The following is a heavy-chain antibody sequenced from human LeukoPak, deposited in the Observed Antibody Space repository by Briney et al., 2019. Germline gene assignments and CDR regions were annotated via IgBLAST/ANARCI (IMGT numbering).Heavy chain of an antibody. CDR1: GFTFSGSA. V-gene: IGHV3-73*01. J-gene: IGHJ4*02. Sequence: GGSLRLSCAASGFTFSGSALHWVRQASGKGLEWVGRIRSTANGYATAYAASVKGRFTISRDDSKNTAYLQMDSLKTEDTAVYYCTGNYYGSGSYADFDYWGQGTVVTVSS. D-gene: IGHD3-10*01. CDR3: TGNYYGSGSYADFDY. CDR2: IRSTANGYAT.